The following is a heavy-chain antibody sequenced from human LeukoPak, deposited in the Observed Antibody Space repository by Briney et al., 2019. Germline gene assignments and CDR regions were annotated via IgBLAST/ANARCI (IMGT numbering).Heavy chain of an antibody. D-gene: IGHD3-10*01. CDR2: IRYDGSNK. CDR3: AKTYGSGSQVGVLGY. CDR1: GFTFSTYG. J-gene: IGHJ4*02. Sequence: GGSLRLSCAASGFTFSTYGFHWLRQAPGKGLVWVAFIRYDGSNKYYVDSVRGRFTISRDNSKNTLYLQMNSLRNEDTAVYYCAKTYGSGSQVGVLGYWGQGTPVTVSS. V-gene: IGHV3-30*02.